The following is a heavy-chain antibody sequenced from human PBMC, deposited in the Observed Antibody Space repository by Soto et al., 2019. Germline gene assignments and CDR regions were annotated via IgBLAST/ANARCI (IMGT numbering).Heavy chain of an antibody. V-gene: IGHV4-38-2*01. CDR3: ARMGDYGDHVFYYYYGMDV. J-gene: IGHJ6*02. CDR1: GYSISSGYY. Sequence: SETLSLTCAVSGYSISSGYYWGWIRQPPGKGLEWIGSIYHSGSTYYNPSLKSRVTISVDTSKNQFSLKLSSVTAADTAVYYCARMGDYGDHVFYYYYGMDVWGQGTTVTVSS. CDR2: IYHSGST. D-gene: IGHD4-17*01.